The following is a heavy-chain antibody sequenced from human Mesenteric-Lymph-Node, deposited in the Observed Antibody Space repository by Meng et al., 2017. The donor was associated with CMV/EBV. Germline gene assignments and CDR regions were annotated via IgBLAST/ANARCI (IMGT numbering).Heavy chain of an antibody. V-gene: IGHV3-30*02. D-gene: IGHD2-2*01. J-gene: IGHJ4*02. CDR3: AKDQGSTAAYFDY. Sequence: GESLKISCAASGFTFSSYGMHWVRQAPGKGLEWVAFIRYDGSNKYYADSVKGRFTISRDNSKNTLYLQMNSLRAEDTAVYYCAKDQGSTAAYFDYWGQGTLVTVS. CDR2: IRYDGSNK. CDR1: GFTFSSYG.